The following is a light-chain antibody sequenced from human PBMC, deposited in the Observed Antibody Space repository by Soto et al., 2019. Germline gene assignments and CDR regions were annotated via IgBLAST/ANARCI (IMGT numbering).Light chain of an antibody. CDR2: SAS. V-gene: IGKV3-15*01. CDR1: QSVSSS. CDR3: QQYNNWCRT. J-gene: IGKJ1*01. Sequence: EIVMTQSPATLSVSPGERATLSCRASQSVSSSLAWYQQTPGQAPTLLIYSASTRATGVPARFSGSGSGTKFTLTSSSLQSEDFAFYYCQQYNNWCRTFGRGTTVEVQ.